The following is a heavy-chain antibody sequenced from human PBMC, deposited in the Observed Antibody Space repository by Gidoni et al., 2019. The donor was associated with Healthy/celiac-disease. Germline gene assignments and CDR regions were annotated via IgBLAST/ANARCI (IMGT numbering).Heavy chain of an antibody. J-gene: IGHJ6*02. D-gene: IGHD3-9*01. V-gene: IGHV3-30*18. CDR2: ISYDGSNK. CDR1: GFTFSSYG. Sequence: QVQLVESGGGVVQPGRSLRLSCAASGFTFSSYGMHWVRQAPGKGLEWVAVISYDGSNKYYADSVKGRFTISRDNSKNTLYLQMNSLRAEDTAVYYCAKDLWRYYDILTGYMYYYGMDVWGQGTTVTVSS. CDR3: AKDLWRYYDILTGYMYYYGMDV.